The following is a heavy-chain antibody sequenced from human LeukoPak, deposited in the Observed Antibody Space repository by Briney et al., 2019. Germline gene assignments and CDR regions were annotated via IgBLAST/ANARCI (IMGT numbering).Heavy chain of an antibody. J-gene: IGHJ4*02. CDR3: AKDYYYDSSGYYSSFDY. Sequence: GGSLRLSCAASGFTLNNYEIHWVRQASGKGLEWVSAISGSGGSTYYADSVKGRFTISRDNSKNALYLQMNSLRAEDTAVYYCAKDYYYDSSGYYSSFDYWGQGTLVTVSS. D-gene: IGHD3-22*01. CDR2: ISGSGGST. V-gene: IGHV3-23*01. CDR1: GFTLNNYE.